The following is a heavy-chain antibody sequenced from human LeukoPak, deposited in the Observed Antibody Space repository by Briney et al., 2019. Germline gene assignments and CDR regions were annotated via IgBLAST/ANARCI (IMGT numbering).Heavy chain of an antibody. Sequence: KPSETLSLTCTVSGGSIGTYCWSWIRQPAGKGLEWIGRIFTTGGANYNPSLKSRVTMSLDTSKNLFSLKLNSVTAADTAVYYCVRDGPSWGLLWGQGALVTVSS. CDR3: VRDGPSWGLL. CDR1: GGSIGTYC. D-gene: IGHD7-27*01. J-gene: IGHJ4*02. CDR2: IFTTGGA. V-gene: IGHV4-4*07.